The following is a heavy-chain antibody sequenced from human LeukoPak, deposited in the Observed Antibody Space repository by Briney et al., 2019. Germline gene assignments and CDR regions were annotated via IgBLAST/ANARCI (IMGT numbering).Heavy chain of an antibody. CDR3: AKGYYGSGSYGWFDY. D-gene: IGHD3-10*01. J-gene: IGHJ4*02. Sequence: GGSLRLSCAASGFTFSSYAMSWVRQAPGKGLEWVSAISGSGGSTYYADSVKGRFTISRDNSKNTLFLHMNSLRAEDTAVYSCAKGYYGSGSYGWFDYWGQGTLVTVSS. V-gene: IGHV3-23*01. CDR2: ISGSGGST. CDR1: GFTFSSYA.